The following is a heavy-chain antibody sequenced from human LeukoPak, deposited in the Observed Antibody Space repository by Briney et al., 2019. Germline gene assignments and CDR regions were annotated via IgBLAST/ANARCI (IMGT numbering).Heavy chain of an antibody. CDR1: GFTFSNAW. D-gene: IGHD3-22*01. CDR3: TTYLSSYDRRGLAY. CDR2: IKRETDGGTT. Sequence: PAGALRLSCAASGFTFSNAWMSWVRQATGKGQEWGGRIKRETDGGTTDYAAPVNGRFTISRDDSKDTLYLHMNSLKAEDTAVYYCTTYLSSYDRRGLAYWGQGTLVTVSS. V-gene: IGHV3-15*01. J-gene: IGHJ4*02.